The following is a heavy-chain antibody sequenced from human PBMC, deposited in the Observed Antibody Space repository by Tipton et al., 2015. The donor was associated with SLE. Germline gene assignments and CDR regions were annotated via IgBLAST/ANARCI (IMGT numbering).Heavy chain of an antibody. CDR1: GGSISSSSYY. CDR3: ARVWARVIISDLRTDYYLDV. Sequence: TLSLTCSVSGGSISSSSYYWGWIRQSPGKGLEWIGNIYQSGSTYYNPSLKGRPTISADTSKNQFSLKLSSVTAADTAVYYCARVWARVIISDLRTDYYLDVWGKGTTVTVSS. CDR2: IYQSGST. D-gene: IGHD3-10*01. J-gene: IGHJ6*03. V-gene: IGHV4-39*07.